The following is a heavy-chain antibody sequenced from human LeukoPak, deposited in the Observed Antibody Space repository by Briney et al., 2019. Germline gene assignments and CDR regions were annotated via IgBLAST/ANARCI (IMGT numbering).Heavy chain of an antibody. J-gene: IGHJ4*02. CDR2: IGPSGDKT. CDR3: VRDLWFGEFDY. V-gene: IGHV3-23*01. Sequence: PGGSLRLSCGASGFTFSTYGMNWVRQAPGKGLEWVSGIGPSGDKTYYADSVKGRFTISRENSKNMVYLQMNSLRAEDTAVYYCVRDLWFGEFDYWGQGNLVTVSS. CDR1: GFTFSTYG. D-gene: IGHD3-10*01.